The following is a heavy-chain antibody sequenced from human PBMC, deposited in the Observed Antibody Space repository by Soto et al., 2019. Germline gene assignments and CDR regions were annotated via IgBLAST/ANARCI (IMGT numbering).Heavy chain of an antibody. V-gene: IGHV1-69*01. J-gene: IGHJ6*02. Sequence: QVQLVQSGAEVKKPGSSVKVSCKASGGTFSSYAISWVRQAPGQGLEWMGGIIPIFGTANYAQKFQGRVTITADESTSTAYLELSSLRSEDTAVYYCASSPFDGWLGHYYYGMDVWGQGTTVTVSS. CDR3: ASSPFDGWLGHYYYGMDV. CDR1: GGTFSSYA. D-gene: IGHD5-12*01. CDR2: IIPIFGTA.